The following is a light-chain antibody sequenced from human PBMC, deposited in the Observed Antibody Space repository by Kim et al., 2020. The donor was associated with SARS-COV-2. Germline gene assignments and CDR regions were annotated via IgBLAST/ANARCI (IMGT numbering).Light chain of an antibody. J-gene: IGLJ3*02. CDR3: QLWDRTGDHRV. CDR2: YDR. Sequence: SYELTQPPSVSVDPGKTARITCGGNDIGSKSVHWYQQKPGQAPVLVIYYDRERPSAIPERFSGSNSGNTATLTISRVEAGDEADYYCQLWDRTGDHRVFGGGTQLTVL. V-gene: IGLV3-21*04. CDR1: DIGSKS.